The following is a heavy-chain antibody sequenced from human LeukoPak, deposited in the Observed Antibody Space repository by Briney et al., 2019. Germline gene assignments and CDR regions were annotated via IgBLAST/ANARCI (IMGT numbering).Heavy chain of an antibody. CDR2: IRYDGSNK. V-gene: IGHV3-30*02. D-gene: IGHD3-22*01. J-gene: IGHJ3*02. Sequence: PGGSLRLSCAASGFTFSSYGVHWVRQAPGKGLEWVAFIRYDGSNKYYADSVKGRFTISRDNSKNTLYLQMNSLRAEDTAVYYCAKDLEDSSGLDAFDIWGQGTMVTVSS. CDR3: AKDLEDSSGLDAFDI. CDR1: GFTFSSYG.